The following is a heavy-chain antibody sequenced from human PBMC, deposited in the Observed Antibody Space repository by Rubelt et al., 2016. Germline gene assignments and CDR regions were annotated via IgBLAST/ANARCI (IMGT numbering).Heavy chain of an antibody. V-gene: IGHV4-34*01. D-gene: IGHD2-2*02. J-gene: IGHJ1*01. CDR2: IYYSGST. Sequence: QVQLQQWGAGLLKPSETLSLTCAVYGGSFSGYYWSWIRQPPGKGLEWIGYIYYSGSTYYNPSLKGRVTISVDTSKNQFSLKLSSVTAADTAVDYCARDSEKVPAAIGGYFQHWGQGTLVTVSS. CDR3: ARDSEKVPAAIGGYFQH. CDR1: GGSFSGYY.